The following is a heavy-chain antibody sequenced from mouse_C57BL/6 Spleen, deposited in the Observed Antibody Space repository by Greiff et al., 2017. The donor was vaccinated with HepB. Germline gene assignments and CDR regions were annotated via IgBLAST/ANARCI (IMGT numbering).Heavy chain of an antibody. J-gene: IGHJ2*01. Sequence: QVQLQQPGAELVMPGASVKLSCKASGYTFTSYWMHWVKQRPGQGLEWIGEIDPSDSYTNYNQKFKGKSTLTVDKSSSTAYMQLSSLTSEDSAVYYCARGHITTVGYFDYWGQGTTLTVSS. CDR2: IDPSDSYT. CDR3: ARGHITTVGYFDY. V-gene: IGHV1-69*01. CDR1: GYTFTSYW. D-gene: IGHD1-1*01.